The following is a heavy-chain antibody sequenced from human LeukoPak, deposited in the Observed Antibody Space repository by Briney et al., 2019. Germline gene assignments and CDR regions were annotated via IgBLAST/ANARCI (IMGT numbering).Heavy chain of an antibody. Sequence: ASVKVSCKASGYRFTGYYMHWVRQAPGQGLEWMGWLNPNSGDTNYAQKFQGRVTMTRDTSINTLYMELSSLRSDDMAVYYCARGPDYYESPYFQHWGQGTRVTVSS. CDR2: LNPNSGDT. J-gene: IGHJ1*01. CDR3: ARGPDYYESPYFQH. V-gene: IGHV1-2*02. CDR1: GYRFTGYY. D-gene: IGHD3-22*01.